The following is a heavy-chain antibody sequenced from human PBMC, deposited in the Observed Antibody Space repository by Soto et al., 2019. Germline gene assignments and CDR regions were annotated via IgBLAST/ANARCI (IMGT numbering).Heavy chain of an antibody. D-gene: IGHD2-15*01. CDR1: GGTFSSYA. CDR2: IIPIFGTA. CDR3: ARERCSGGSCYHNAFDI. Sequence: ASVKVSCKASGGTFSSYAISWVRQAPGQGLEWMGGIIPIFGTANYAQKFQGRVTITADESTSTAYMELSSLRSEDTAVYYCARERCSGGSCYHNAFDIWGQGTMVTVSS. V-gene: IGHV1-69*13. J-gene: IGHJ3*02.